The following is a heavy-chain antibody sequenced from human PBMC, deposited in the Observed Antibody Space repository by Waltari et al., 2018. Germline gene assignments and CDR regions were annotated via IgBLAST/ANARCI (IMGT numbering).Heavy chain of an antibody. V-gene: IGHV3-9*01. CDR2: ISWNSDNI. Sequence: EVQLVESGGGLVQPGRSLRLSCAVSGFNFDDYAMHWVRQAPGKGRELVSGISWNSDNIGYADSVKGRFTISRDNAKNSLYLQMNSPRPEDTALYYCAKGHSGSYGLKDWGQGTLVTVSS. CDR3: AKGHSGSYGLKD. D-gene: IGHD1-26*01. J-gene: IGHJ4*02. CDR1: GFNFDDYA.